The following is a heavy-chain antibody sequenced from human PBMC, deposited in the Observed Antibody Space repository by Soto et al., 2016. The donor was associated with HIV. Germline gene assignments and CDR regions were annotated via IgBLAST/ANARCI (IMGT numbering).Heavy chain of an antibody. Sequence: EVQSVESGGGLVQPGGSLRLSCVASGFTFSKYWMHWVRQAPGKGLVWVSRINSDGSRTSYADSVKGRFTISRDNAKNALYLQMNSLRAEDTAVYYCARGGEYYDILTGYWGQGTLVTVSS. D-gene: IGHD3-9*01. CDR2: INSDGSRT. CDR3: ARGGEYYDILTGY. J-gene: IGHJ4*02. V-gene: IGHV3-74*01. CDR1: GFTFSKYW.